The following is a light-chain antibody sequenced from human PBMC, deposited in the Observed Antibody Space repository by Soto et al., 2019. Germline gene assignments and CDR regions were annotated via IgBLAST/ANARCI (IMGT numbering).Light chain of an antibody. CDR1: SSNIGAGYD. J-gene: IGLJ2*01. Sequence: QSVLTQPPSVSGDPGQRVTISCTGSSSNIGAGYDVHWYQQLPGTAPKLLIYGNSNRPSGVPDRFSGSKSGTSASLAITGLQAEDEADYYCQSYDSILSGVVFGGGTKLTVL. CDR2: GNS. CDR3: QSYDSILSGVV. V-gene: IGLV1-40*01.